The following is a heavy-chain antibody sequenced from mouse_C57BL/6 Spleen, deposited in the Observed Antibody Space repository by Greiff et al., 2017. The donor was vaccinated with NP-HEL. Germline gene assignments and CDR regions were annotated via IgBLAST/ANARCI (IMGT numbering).Heavy chain of an antibody. Sequence: EVKLQESGPGLVKPSQSLSLTCSVTGYSITSCYYWNWIRQFPGNKLEWMGYISYDGSNNYNPSLKNRISITRDTSKNQFFLKLNSVTTEDTATYYGARDYYGSSDVGWYFDVWGTGTTVTVSS. J-gene: IGHJ1*03. CDR1: GYSITSCYY. V-gene: IGHV3-6*01. D-gene: IGHD1-1*01. CDR3: ARDYYGSSDVGWYFDV. CDR2: ISYDGSN.